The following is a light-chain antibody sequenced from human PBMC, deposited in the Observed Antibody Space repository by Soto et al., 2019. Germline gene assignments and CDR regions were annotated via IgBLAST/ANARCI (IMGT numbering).Light chain of an antibody. J-gene: IGKJ1*01. CDR3: QQFGTSPLWT. CDR2: GAS. V-gene: IGKV3-20*01. Sequence: EIVLTQSPGTLSLSPGERATLSCRASQSVSSTFLASFQQKPGQAPRLLIYGASSRATGIPDRFSGSGSGTDFTLTINRLEPEDFAVYYCQQFGTSPLWTFGQGTKVEIK. CDR1: QSVSSTF.